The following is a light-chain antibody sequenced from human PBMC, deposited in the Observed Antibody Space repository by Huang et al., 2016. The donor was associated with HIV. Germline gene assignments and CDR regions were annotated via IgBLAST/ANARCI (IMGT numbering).Light chain of an antibody. CDR2: DSS. CDR1: QSISSV. CDR3: QQRGKWLT. Sequence: EVVLTQSPATLSLSPGERVTLSCRASQSISSVAWYQQRPGQAPRLLIYDSSRRATGIPARLSGSGSGTDFTLTINSLEPEDFAVYYCQQRGKWLTFGGGTKVEIK. V-gene: IGKV3-11*01. J-gene: IGKJ4*01.